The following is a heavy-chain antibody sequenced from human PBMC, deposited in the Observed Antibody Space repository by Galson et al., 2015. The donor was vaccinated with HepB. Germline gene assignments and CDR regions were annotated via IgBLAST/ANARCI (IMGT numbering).Heavy chain of an antibody. CDR3: ASWYSSSRSRAFDI. D-gene: IGHD6-13*01. J-gene: IGHJ3*02. CDR1: GFTFSSYG. V-gene: IGHV3-30*03. Sequence: SLRLSCAASGFTFSSYGMHWVRQAPGKGLEWVAVISYDGSNKYYADSVKGRFTISRDNSKNTLYLQMNSLRAEDTAVYYCASWYSSSRSRAFDIWGQGTMVTVSS. CDR2: ISYDGSNK.